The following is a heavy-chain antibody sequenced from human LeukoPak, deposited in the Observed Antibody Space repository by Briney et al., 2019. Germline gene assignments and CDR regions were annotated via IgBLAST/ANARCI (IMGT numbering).Heavy chain of an antibody. CDR3: ARDADFSSGGGWYDAFDI. Sequence: GGSLRLSCAASGFTFSDYYMIWVRQAPGKGLEWVANIKRDGNITNYLDSVKGRFTISRDNAKNSLYLQMSSLRGEDTATYYCARDADFSSGGGWYDAFDIWGQGTMVTVSS. CDR2: IKRDGNIT. D-gene: IGHD6-19*01. V-gene: IGHV3-7*01. J-gene: IGHJ3*02. CDR1: GFTFSDYY.